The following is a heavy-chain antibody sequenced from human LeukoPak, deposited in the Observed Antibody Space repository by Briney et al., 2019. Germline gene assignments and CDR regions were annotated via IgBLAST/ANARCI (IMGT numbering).Heavy chain of an antibody. Sequence: SETLSLTCAVYGGSFSGYYWSWIRQPPGKGLEWIGEINHSRSTNYNPSLKSRVTISVDTSKNQFSLKLSSVTAADTAVYYCARLTMVRGVIIDWYFDLWGRGTLVTVSS. J-gene: IGHJ2*01. V-gene: IGHV4-34*01. CDR2: INHSRST. CDR3: ARLTMVRGVIIDWYFDL. CDR1: GGSFSGYY. D-gene: IGHD3-10*01.